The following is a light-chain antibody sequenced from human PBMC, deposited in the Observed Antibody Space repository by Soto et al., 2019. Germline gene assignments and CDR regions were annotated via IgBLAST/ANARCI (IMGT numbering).Light chain of an antibody. Sequence: VVIRQSQATLSVSPGERATLSCRASQSVSSNLAWYQQKPGQPPRLLIYDISTRATGIPTRFSGSGSGTEFTLTISSLQSEDFVVYYCQQYNSWPLTFGGGTKVDI. CDR1: QSVSSN. CDR3: QQYNSWPLT. J-gene: IGKJ4*01. CDR2: DIS. V-gene: IGKV3D-15*01.